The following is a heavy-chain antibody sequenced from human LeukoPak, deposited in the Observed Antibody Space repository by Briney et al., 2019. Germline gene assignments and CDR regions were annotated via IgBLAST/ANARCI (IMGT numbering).Heavy chain of an antibody. Sequence: PSQTLSLICAVSGGSISRGGYSWSWIRQPPGRGLEWIGYIYHSGSTYYNPSLKSRVTISVDRSKNQFSLKLSSVTAADTAVYYCASMTTVTFLFDYWGQGTLVTVSS. J-gene: IGHJ4*02. CDR3: ASMTTVTFLFDY. CDR1: GGSISRGGYS. D-gene: IGHD4-17*01. CDR2: IYHSGST. V-gene: IGHV4-30-2*01.